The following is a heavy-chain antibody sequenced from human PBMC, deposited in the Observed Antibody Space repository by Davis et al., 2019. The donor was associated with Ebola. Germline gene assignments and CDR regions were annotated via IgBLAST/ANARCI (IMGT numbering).Heavy chain of an antibody. CDR2: ISAYNGNT. J-gene: IGHJ6*03. D-gene: IGHD3-3*01. V-gene: IGHV1-18*04. CDR3: ARGGSLEWTLYYYYYMDV. Sequence: ASVKVSCKASGYTFTSYGISWVRQAPGQGLEWMGWISAYNGNTNYAQKLQGRVTMTRHTSISTAYMELSRLRSDDTAVYYCARGGSLEWTLYYYYYMDVWGKGTTVTVSS. CDR1: GYTFTSYG.